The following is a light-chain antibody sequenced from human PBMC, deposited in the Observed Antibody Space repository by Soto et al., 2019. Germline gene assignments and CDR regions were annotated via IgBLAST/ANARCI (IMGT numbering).Light chain of an antibody. CDR2: AAS. CDR3: QQSYSTPLT. V-gene: IGKV1-39*01. J-gene: IGKJ4*01. CDR1: QSISSY. Sequence: DIQMTQSPSSLSASEGDRVIITCRASQSISSYLNWYQQKPGKAPKLLIYAASSLQSGVPSRFSGSGSGTDFTLTISSLQPEDFATYYCQQSYSTPLTLGGGTKVDIK.